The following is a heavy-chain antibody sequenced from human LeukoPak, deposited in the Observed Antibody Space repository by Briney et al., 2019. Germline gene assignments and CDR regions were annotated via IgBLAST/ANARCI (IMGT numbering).Heavy chain of an antibody. CDR1: GFTFSSYE. CDR2: ISSSSSYI. V-gene: IGHV3-21*01. D-gene: IGHD6-25*01. J-gene: IGHJ4*02. Sequence: GGSLRLSCAASGFTFSSYEMNWVRQAPGKGLEWVSSISSSSSYIYYADSVKGRFTISRDNAKNSLHLQMNSLRAEDTAVYYCTRDPSEATHPYYFDYWGQGTLVTVSS. CDR3: TRDPSEATHPYYFDY.